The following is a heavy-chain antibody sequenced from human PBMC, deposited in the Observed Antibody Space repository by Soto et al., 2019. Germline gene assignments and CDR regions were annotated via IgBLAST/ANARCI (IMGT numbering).Heavy chain of an antibody. V-gene: IGHV4-30-4*01. Sequence: SETLSLTCTVSGGSISSGDYYWSWIRQPPGKGLEWIGYIYYSGSTYYNPSLKSRVTISVDTSKNQFSLKLSSVTAADTAVYYCAREGIAVAGRGMDVWGQGTTVTVSS. J-gene: IGHJ6*02. D-gene: IGHD6-19*01. CDR1: GGSISSGDYY. CDR3: AREGIAVAGRGMDV. CDR2: IYYSGST.